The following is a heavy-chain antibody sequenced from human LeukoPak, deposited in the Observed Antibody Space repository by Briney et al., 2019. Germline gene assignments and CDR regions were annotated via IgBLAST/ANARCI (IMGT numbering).Heavy chain of an antibody. CDR2: ISGSGGST. CDR1: GFTFSSYA. Sequence: GGSLRLSCAASGFTFSSYAMSWVRQAPGKGLEWVSAISGSGGSTYYADSVKGRFTISRDNSKNTLYLQMNSLRAEDTAVYYCAKGVRTKRYFDWLLFDYWGQGTLVTVSS. CDR3: AKGVRTKRYFDWLLFDY. J-gene: IGHJ4*02. D-gene: IGHD3-9*01. V-gene: IGHV3-23*01.